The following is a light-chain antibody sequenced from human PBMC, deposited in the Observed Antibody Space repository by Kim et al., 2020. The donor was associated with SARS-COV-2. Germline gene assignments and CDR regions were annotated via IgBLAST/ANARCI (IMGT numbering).Light chain of an antibody. CDR2: DVT. V-gene: IGLV2-14*03. CDR3: TSYTNSGAFVL. J-gene: IGLJ2*01. CDR1: SSDIGAYNY. Sequence: QSALTQPASVSGSPGQSITVYCTGTSSDIGAYNYVSWYQQHPGKAPKLMIYDVTYRPSGVSNRFSGSKSGNTASLTISGLQTDDEADYYCTSYTNSGAFVLFGGGTQLTVL.